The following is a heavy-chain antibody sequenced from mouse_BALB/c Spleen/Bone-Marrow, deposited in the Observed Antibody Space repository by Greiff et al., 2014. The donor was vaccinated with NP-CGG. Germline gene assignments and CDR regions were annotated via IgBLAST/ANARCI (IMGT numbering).Heavy chain of an antibody. V-gene: IGHV1S41*01. D-gene: IGHD2-2*01. CDR1: GYTFTNYW. CDR2: IAPGSGST. J-gene: IGHJ1*01. CDR3: ARERYGYDGWYFDV. Sequence: DLVKPGASVKLSCKTSGYTFTNYWINWIKQRPGQGLEWLGRIAPGSGSTYYNEMFKVKAPLTVDTSSSTAYIQLSSLSSEDSAVYFCARERYGYDGWYFDVWGAGTTVTVPS.